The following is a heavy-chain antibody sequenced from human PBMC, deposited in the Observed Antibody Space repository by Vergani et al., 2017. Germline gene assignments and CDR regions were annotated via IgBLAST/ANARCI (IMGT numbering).Heavy chain of an antibody. D-gene: IGHD2-21*01. J-gene: IGHJ4*02. CDR1: GFTFRSYG. V-gene: IGHV3-30*18. CDR3: AKDYEHIVVVIATQPDY. CDR2: ISYDVSNK. Sequence: QVQLVESGGGVVQPVRSLRLSCAASGFTFRSYGMHWVRQAPGKGLEWVAVISYDVSNKYYADSVKGRFTISRDNSKNTLYLQMNSRRAEDTAVYYCAKDYEHIVVVIATQPDYWGQGTLVTVSS.